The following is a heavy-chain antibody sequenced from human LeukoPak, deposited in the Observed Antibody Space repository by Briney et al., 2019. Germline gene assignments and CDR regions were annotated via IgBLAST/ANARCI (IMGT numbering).Heavy chain of an antibody. V-gene: IGHV1-2*02. Sequence: SVQVSCNASGYTFPYYYMHWVRQAPGQGFEWMGWINPNDGDTNYAQKFQGRVTMTRDTSISTAHMEVSRLRSDDTAVYYCARANFLYCSSSTCLFDYWGQGTLVTVSS. CDR1: GYTFPYYY. D-gene: IGHD2-2*01. CDR3: ARANFLYCSSSTCLFDY. CDR2: INPNDGDT. J-gene: IGHJ4*02.